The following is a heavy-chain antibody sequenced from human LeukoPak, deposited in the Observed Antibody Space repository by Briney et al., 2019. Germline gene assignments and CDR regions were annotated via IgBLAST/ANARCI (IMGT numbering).Heavy chain of an antibody. V-gene: IGHV4-39*01. CDR3: ARLNFYDSSGYYPYYFDY. CDR1: GGSISSGGYY. CDR2: IYYSGST. D-gene: IGHD3-22*01. Sequence: SQTLSLTCTVSGGSISSGGYYWSWIRQHPGKGLEWIGSIYYSGSTYYNPSLKSRVTISVDTSKNQFSLKLSSVTAADTAVYYCARLNFYDSSGYYPYYFDYWGQGTLVTVSS. J-gene: IGHJ4*02.